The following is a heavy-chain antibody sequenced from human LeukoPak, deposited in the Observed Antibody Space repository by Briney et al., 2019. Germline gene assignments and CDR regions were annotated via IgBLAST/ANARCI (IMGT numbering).Heavy chain of an antibody. D-gene: IGHD6-6*01. CDR2: ISNIGSTI. Sequence: GGSLRLSCAASGFTFSTYSMNWVRQFPGKGLEWVSYISNIGSTIYYADSVKGRTTISRDNAKNSLYLQMNSLRAEDTAVYYCARGPYSSSNYFDYWGQGTLVTVSS. J-gene: IGHJ4*02. V-gene: IGHV3-48*01. CDR1: GFTFSTYS. CDR3: ARGPYSSSNYFDY.